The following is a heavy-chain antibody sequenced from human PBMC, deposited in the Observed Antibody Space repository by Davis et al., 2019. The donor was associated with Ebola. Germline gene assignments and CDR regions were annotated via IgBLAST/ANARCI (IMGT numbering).Heavy chain of an antibody. CDR1: GGSFSGYY. V-gene: IGHV4-34*01. CDR3: AREGPGY. CDR2: INEGGYT. D-gene: IGHD3-10*01. J-gene: IGHJ4*02. Sequence: SETLSLTCAVDGGSFSGYYWTWIRQSPGKGLEWLGEINEGGYTNYNPSLKSRVTISIDTSKNQFSLKLTSVTAADTAVYYCAREGPGYWGQGTLVTVSS.